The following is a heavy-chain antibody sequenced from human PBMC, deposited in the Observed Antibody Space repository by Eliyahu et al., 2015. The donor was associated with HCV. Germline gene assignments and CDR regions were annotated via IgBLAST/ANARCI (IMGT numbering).Heavy chain of an antibody. V-gene: IGHV4-34*01. CDR3: ARRELWGRGTYYFDY. J-gene: IGHJ4*02. CDR1: GGSFSGYY. D-gene: IGHD1-26*01. Sequence: QVQLQQWGAGLLKPSETLSLTCAVYGGSFSGYYWSWIRQPPGKGLEWIGEINHSGSTNYNPSLKSRVTISVDTSKNQFSLKLSSVTAADTAVYYCARRELWGRGTYYFDYWGQGTLVTVSS. CDR2: INHSGST.